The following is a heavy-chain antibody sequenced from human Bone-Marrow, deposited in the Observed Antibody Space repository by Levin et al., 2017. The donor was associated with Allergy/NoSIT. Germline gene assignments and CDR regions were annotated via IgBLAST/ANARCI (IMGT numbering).Heavy chain of an antibody. D-gene: IGHD2-2*01. J-gene: IGHJ4*02. V-gene: IGHV3-74*03. Sequence: GGSLRLSCAASGFTFSPYWMHWVRQAPGKGLVWVSRINGDGRDRKYADSVGGRFTISRDNAKNTLYLEMNSLRAEDTAVYYCARGGCSSTSCLDYWGQGILVTVSS. CDR2: INGDGRDR. CDR3: ARGGCSSTSCLDY. CDR1: GFTFSPYW.